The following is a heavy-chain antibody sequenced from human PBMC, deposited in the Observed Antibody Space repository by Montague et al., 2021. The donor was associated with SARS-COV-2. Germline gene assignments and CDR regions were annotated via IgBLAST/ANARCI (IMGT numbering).Heavy chain of an antibody. CDR3: AKGRLVGDSSGWYYFDY. J-gene: IGHJ4*02. Sequence: SETLSLTCTVSGASVRTYYWSWIRQSAGKKLEWMGRLYTSGSTYYNPSLKSRVTISVDKSKNQFPLRLSSVTAADTAVYYCAKGRLVGDSSGWYYFDYWGQGTLVAVSS. CDR1: GASVRTYY. CDR2: LYTSGST. D-gene: IGHD6-13*01. V-gene: IGHV4-4*07.